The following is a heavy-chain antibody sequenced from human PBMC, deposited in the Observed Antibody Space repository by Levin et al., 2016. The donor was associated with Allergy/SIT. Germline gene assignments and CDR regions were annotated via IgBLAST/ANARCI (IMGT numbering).Heavy chain of an antibody. V-gene: IGHV1-46*01. Sequence: WVRQAPGQGLEWMGIINPSGGSTSYAQKFQGRVTMTRNTSISTAYMELSSLRSEDTAVYYCARSLPTAGDYGYWGQGTLVTVSS. CDR2: INPSGGST. CDR3: ARSLPTAGDYGY. D-gene: IGHD4-17*01. J-gene: IGHJ4*02.